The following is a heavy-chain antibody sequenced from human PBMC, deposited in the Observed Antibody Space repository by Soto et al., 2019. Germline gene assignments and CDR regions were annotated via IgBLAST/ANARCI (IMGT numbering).Heavy chain of an antibody. D-gene: IGHD3-10*01. J-gene: IGHJ4*02. CDR3: AKTRGSYCDY. Sequence: GGSLRLSCAASGVTFSIDAMSWVRQAPGKGLEWVSAISGSGGSTYYADSVKGRFTISRDNSKNTLYLQMNSLRAEDTAVYYCAKTRGSYCDYWGQGTLVTVSS. V-gene: IGHV3-23*01. CDR1: GVTFSIDA. CDR2: ISGSGGST.